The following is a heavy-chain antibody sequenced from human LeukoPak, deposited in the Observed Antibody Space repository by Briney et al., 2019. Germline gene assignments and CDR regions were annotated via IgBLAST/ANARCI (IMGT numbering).Heavy chain of an antibody. V-gene: IGHV4-39*07. CDR3: ARATPYDSSGYYYLYYYGMDV. J-gene: IGHJ6*02. Sequence: SETLSLTRTVSGGSISSSSYYWGWIRQPPGKGLEWIGSIYYSGSTYYNPSLKSRVTISVDTSKNQFSLRLSSVTAADTAVYYCARATPYDSSGYYYLYYYGMDVWGQGTTVTVSS. CDR2: IYYSGST. CDR1: GGSISSSSYY. D-gene: IGHD3-22*01.